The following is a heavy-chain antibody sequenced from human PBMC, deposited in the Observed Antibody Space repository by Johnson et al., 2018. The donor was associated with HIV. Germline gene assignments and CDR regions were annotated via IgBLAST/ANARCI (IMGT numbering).Heavy chain of an antibody. J-gene: IGHJ3*02. CDR2: VYSGGNT. Sequence: VQLVESGGGLVKPGGSLRLSCAASGFTFSDYYMSWVRQAPGKGLEWVSIVYSGGNTYYADSVKGRFTISRDNSKNTLYLQMNSLRAEDTAVYYCAKDEIAAPLAFDIWGQGTMVTVSS. CDR1: GFTFSDYY. D-gene: IGHD6-25*01. V-gene: IGHV3-66*02. CDR3: AKDEIAAPLAFDI.